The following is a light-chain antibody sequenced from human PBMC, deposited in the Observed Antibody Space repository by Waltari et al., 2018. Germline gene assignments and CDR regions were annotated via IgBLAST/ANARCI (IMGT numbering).Light chain of an antibody. J-gene: IGKJ1*01. V-gene: IGKV3-20*01. CDR1: QSLSSSF. CDR2: GAS. CDR3: QQYNYSPKT. Sequence: EIVLAQSPGTLSLSPGERATLSCRASQSLSSSFLAWYQHKPGQAPRLLIYGASNRATGIPDRFSGSGSVTDFTLTISRLEPEDFAMYYCQQYNYSPKTFGQGTKVEIK.